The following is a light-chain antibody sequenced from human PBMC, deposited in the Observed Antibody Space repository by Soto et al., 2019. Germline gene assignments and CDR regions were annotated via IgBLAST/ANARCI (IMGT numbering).Light chain of an antibody. Sequence: QSVLTQPPSVSAAPGQKVTISCSGSSSNIGNNYVSWYQQPPGTAPKLLIYDNNKRPSGIPDRFSDSKSGTSATLAITGLQTGDEADYYCGTWDSSLSAYVFGTGTKVTVL. CDR3: GTWDSSLSAYV. V-gene: IGLV1-51*01. CDR2: DNN. J-gene: IGLJ1*01. CDR1: SSNIGNNY.